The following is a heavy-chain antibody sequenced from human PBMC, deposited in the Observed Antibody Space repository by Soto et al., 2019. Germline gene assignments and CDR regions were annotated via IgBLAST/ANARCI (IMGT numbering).Heavy chain of an antibody. V-gene: IGHV4-30-2*06. CDR2: IFHSGTT. D-gene: IGHD3-10*01. CDR3: ARAGGSGPLDDWFDP. J-gene: IGHJ5*02. CDR1: GVSISSGGYS. Sequence: SETLSLTCEVSGVSISSGGYSWSWIRQSPGKGLEWMGYIFHSGTTDYNPSLKSRLTISVDRSKNQFSLRLRSVTAADTALYYCARAGGSGPLDDWFDPWGQVTLVTVSS.